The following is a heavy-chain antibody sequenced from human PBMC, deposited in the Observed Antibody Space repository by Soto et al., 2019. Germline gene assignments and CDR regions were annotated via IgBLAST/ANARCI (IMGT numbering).Heavy chain of an antibody. CDR3: AKGGGRIVPRHFDN. CDR2: ISSGGGSP. CDR1: RFIFSSYA. Sequence: PGGSLRLSCAASRFIFSSYAMHWVRQAPGKGLEWVSGISSGGGSPYNADSVKGRFSISRDNSKNTLYLQMNSLRAEDTAVYYCAKGGGRIVPRHFDNWGQGILVTVSS. D-gene: IGHD1-26*01. V-gene: IGHV3-23*01. J-gene: IGHJ4*02.